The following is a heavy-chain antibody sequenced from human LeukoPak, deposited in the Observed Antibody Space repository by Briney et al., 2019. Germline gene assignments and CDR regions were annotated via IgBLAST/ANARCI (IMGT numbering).Heavy chain of an antibody. J-gene: IGHJ5*02. D-gene: IGHD6-6*01. CDR2: SGNDGST. CDR3: ARDWPEARAKFDP. V-gene: IGHV3-43*02. Sequence: PGGSLRLSCAASGLTFYDQAMHWVRQAPGTGLEWVSLSGNDGSTYYADSVRGRFTISRDNAKNSLCLQMNSLRAEDTAVYYCARDWPEARAKFDPWGQGTLVTVSS. CDR1: GLTFYDQA.